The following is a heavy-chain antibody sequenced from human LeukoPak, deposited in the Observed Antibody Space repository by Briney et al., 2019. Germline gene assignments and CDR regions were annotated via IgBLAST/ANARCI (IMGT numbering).Heavy chain of an antibody. CDR2: VHHSGST. Sequence: PSETLSLTCTVSGYSISSGYYWGWSRQPPGKGLEWIGSVHHSGSTYYSPSLKSRVTMSVNTSKNQFSLNLMSVTAADTAVYFCAGDRWELPNDYWGQGTLVTVSS. D-gene: IGHD1-26*01. CDR1: GYSISSGYY. CDR3: AGDRWELPNDY. J-gene: IGHJ4*02. V-gene: IGHV4-38-2*02.